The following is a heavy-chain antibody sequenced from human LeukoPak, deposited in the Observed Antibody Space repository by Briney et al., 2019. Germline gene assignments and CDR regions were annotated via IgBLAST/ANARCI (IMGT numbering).Heavy chain of an antibody. J-gene: IGHJ4*02. D-gene: IGHD3-22*01. Sequence: ASVKVSCKASDYTFNSYGISWVRQAPGQGLEWMGRISAYNGNTNYAQKVQGRVTMTTDTSTSTAYMELRSLRSDDTAVYYCATSFDYYDGSGYLGHWGQGTLVTVSS. V-gene: IGHV1-18*01. CDR3: ATSFDYYDGSGYLGH. CDR1: DYTFNSYG. CDR2: ISAYNGNT.